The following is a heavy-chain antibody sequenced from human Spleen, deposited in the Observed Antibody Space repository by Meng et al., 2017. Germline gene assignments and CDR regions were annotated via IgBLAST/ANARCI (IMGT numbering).Heavy chain of an antibody. CDR1: GYTFTGYY. D-gene: IGHD3-10*01. V-gene: IGHV1-2*06. CDR3: ARASSGMTSGAAIDY. Sequence: VQLVPAGTEVKKPGASVKVSCKASGYTFTGYYIHWTRQAPGQGLEWMGQINPNSGDTNYAQKFQGRVTVTRDTSISTAYMELSSLTSDDTAVYFCARASSGMTSGAAIDYWGQGTLVTVSS. J-gene: IGHJ4*02. CDR2: INPNSGDT.